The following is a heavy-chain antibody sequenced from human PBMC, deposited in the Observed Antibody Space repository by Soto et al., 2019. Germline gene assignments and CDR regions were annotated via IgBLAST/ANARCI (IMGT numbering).Heavy chain of an antibody. CDR1: GFTLSSYA. V-gene: IGHV3-23*01. J-gene: IGHJ6*02. D-gene: IGHD6-6*01. CDR2: ISGSGGST. CDR3: AKDELADRRGYYYGMDV. Sequence: PGGSLRLSCAASGFTLSSYAMSWVRQAPGKGLEWVSAISGSGGSTYYADSVKGRFTISRDNSKNTLYLQMNSLRAEDTAVYYCAKDELADRRGYYYGMDVWGQGTTVTVSS.